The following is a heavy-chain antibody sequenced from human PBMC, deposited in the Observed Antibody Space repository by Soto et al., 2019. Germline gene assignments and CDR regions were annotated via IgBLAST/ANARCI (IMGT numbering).Heavy chain of an antibody. V-gene: IGHV4-30-2*01. CDR1: GGSISSGGYS. CDR3: ARGLGYSNYPQGNYYYYYYGMDV. J-gene: IGHJ6*02. D-gene: IGHD4-4*01. CDR2: IYHSGST. Sequence: ASETLSLTCAVSGGSISSGGYSWSWIRQPPGKGLEWIGYIYHSGSTYYNPSLKSRVTISVDTSKNQFSLKLSSVTAADTAVYYCARGLGYSNYPQGNYYYYYYGMDVWGQGTTVTVSS.